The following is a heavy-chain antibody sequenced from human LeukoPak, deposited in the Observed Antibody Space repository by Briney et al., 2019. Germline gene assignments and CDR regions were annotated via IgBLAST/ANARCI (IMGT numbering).Heavy chain of an antibody. Sequence: GESLKISFKASGYSFTSYWIGWVRQIPGKGLEWMGIIYPGDSDTTYSPSFQGQFTISAATPINTAYLPWSSLKPSDSGMYYCERGVSSAARLDVFDIWGQGTMVPVSS. CDR1: GYSFTSYW. D-gene: IGHD6-19*01. V-gene: IGHV5-51*04. J-gene: IGHJ3*02. CDR3: ERGVSSAARLDVFDI. CDR2: IYPGDSDT.